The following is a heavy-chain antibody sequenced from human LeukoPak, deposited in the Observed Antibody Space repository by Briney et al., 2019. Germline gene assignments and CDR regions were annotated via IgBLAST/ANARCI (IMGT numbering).Heavy chain of an antibody. V-gene: IGHV1-2*02. D-gene: IGHD3-3*01. CDR1: GYTFTGYY. J-gene: IGHJ6*02. Sequence: ASVTVSFKASGYTFTGYYMHWVRQAPGQGLEWMGWINPNSGGTNYAQKFQGRVTMTRDTSISAAYKKLRSMRTCATSVYYCARYLNVDFWSGYYAHHGMDVWGQGTTVTVSS. CDR2: INPNSGGT. CDR3: ARYLNVDFWSGYYAHHGMDV.